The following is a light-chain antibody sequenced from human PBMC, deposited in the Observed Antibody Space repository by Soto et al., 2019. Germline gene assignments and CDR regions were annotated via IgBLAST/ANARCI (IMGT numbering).Light chain of an antibody. Sequence: DIQMTQSPSSLSASVGDGVTITCRASQGISNYLAWYQQKPGKVPKLLIYAASTLQSGVPSRFSGSGSGTDFTLTISSLQPEDVATYYCQKYNSAPLFGPGTKVDIK. CDR2: AAS. CDR1: QGISNY. V-gene: IGKV1-27*01. CDR3: QKYNSAPL. J-gene: IGKJ3*01.